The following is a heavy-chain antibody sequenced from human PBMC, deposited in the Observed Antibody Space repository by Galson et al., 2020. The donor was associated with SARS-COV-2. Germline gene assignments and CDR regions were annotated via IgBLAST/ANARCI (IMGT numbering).Heavy chain of an antibody. CDR1: GHSVSSGYY. J-gene: IGHJ4*02. CDR2: IYHDGTT. V-gene: IGHV4-38-2*02. Sequence: SETLSLTCKVSGHSVSSGYYWGWIRQPPGKGLEWVGTIYHDGTTYHNPSLNSRVTISVDTSKNQFSLNMRSVTAADTAVYHCARTSDAGDYAAACSIWGQGTMVTVSS. D-gene: IGHD4-17*01. CDR3: ARTSDAGDYAAACSI.